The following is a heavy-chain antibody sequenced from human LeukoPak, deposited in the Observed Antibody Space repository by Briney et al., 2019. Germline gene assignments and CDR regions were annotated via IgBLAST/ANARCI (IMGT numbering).Heavy chain of an antibody. CDR3: ARSGSGYSGYDRWFDP. CDR1: GGSISSSNW. J-gene: IGHJ5*02. CDR2: IYHSGST. D-gene: IGHD5-12*01. Sequence: SGTLSLTCAVSGGSISSSNWWSWVRQPPGKGLEWIGEIYHSGSTNYNPSLKSRVTISVDKSKNQFSLELSSVTAADTAVYYCARSGSGYSGYDRWFDPWGQGTLVTVSS. V-gene: IGHV4-4*02.